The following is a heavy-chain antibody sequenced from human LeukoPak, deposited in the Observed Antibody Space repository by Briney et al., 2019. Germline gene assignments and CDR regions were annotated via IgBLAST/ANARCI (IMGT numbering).Heavy chain of an antibody. V-gene: IGHV4-59*01. Sequence: SETLSLTCTVSGGSISSYYWSWIRQPPGKGLEWIGYIYYSGSTNYNPSLKSRVTISVDTSKNQFSLKLSSVTAADTAVYYCARVYYDFWSGYYFEDAFDIWGQGTMVTASS. CDR1: GGSISSYY. J-gene: IGHJ3*02. D-gene: IGHD3-3*01. CDR3: ARVYYDFWSGYYFEDAFDI. CDR2: IYYSGST.